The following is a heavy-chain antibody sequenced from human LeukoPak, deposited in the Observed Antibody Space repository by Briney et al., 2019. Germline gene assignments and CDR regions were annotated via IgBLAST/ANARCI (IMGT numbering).Heavy chain of an antibody. CDR2: ISAGNSYI. CDR3: ARDRATTDYYYGMDV. J-gene: IGHJ6*02. Sequence: PGASLRLSCAASGFTFSSYSMNWVRQAPGKGLEWVASISAGNSYINYADSVKGRFTITRDNAKNPLYLQMNSLRAEDTAVYYCARDRATTDYYYGMDVWGQGTTVTVSS. V-gene: IGHV3-21*01. CDR1: GFTFSSYS. D-gene: IGHD4-17*01.